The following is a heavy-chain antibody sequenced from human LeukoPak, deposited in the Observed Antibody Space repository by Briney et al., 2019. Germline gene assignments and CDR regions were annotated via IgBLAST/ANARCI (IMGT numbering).Heavy chain of an antibody. Sequence: GGSLRLSCAASGFTVSSNYMSWVRQAPGKGLEWISAIGGSGGNINYADSVRGRFTISRDNSKNTLYMQMNSLRAEDTAVYFCAKGTAWYSSSWFFDYWGQGALVTVSS. D-gene: IGHD6-13*01. CDR1: GFTVSSNY. V-gene: IGHV3-23*01. J-gene: IGHJ4*02. CDR3: AKGTAWYSSSWFFDY. CDR2: IGGSGGNI.